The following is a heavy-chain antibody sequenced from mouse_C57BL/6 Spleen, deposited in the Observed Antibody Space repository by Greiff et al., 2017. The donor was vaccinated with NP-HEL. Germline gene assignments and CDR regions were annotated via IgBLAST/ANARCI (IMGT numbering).Heavy chain of an antibody. CDR2: ISNGGGST. V-gene: IGHV5-12*01. Sequence: EVQVVESGGGLVQPGGSLKLSCAASGFTFSDYYMYWVRQTPEKRLEWVAYISNGGGSTYYPDTVKGRFTISRDNAKNTLYLQMSRLKSEDTAMYYCARLTGTWYFDVWGTGTTVTVSS. J-gene: IGHJ1*03. CDR1: GFTFSDYY. D-gene: IGHD4-1*01. CDR3: ARLTGTWYFDV.